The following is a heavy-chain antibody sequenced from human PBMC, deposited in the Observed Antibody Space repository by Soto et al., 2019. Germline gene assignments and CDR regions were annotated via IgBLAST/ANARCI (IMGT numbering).Heavy chain of an antibody. D-gene: IGHD6-13*01. CDR1: RFTFSYYA. J-gene: IGHJ6*02. Sequence: GGTLRLSCAASRFTFSYYAMHWIRQAPGKGLEWMAVILSDGSKQYYAESVKGRFTISRDNSKSTLYLQMNSLRAEDTAVYYCAKDMNLAAADTKYYYYYGMDVWGQGTTVTVSS. CDR2: ILSDGSKQ. CDR3: AKDMNLAAADTKYYYYYGMDV. V-gene: IGHV3-30-3*01.